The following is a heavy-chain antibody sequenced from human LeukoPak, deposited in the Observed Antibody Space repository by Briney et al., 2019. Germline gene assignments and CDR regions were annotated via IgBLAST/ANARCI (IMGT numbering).Heavy chain of an antibody. CDR1: EFTFSNYW. Sequence: GGSLRLSCVTSEFTFSNYWMHWVRQAPGMGLVWVSRINPDGTITNYADSVKGRFTISRDNARNTLFLQMNSLRVEDTAVYYCARVCHDSDDWVDPWGQGTLVTVSS. V-gene: IGHV3-74*01. J-gene: IGHJ5*02. CDR3: ARVCHDSDDWVDP. D-gene: IGHD3-16*01. CDR2: INPDGTIT.